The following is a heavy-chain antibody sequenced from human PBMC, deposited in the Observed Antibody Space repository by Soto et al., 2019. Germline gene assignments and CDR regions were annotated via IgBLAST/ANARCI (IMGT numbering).Heavy chain of an antibody. CDR3: ANRDTSMVTRYYYGMDV. CDR1: GFTFSSYA. V-gene: IGHV3-23*01. CDR2: ISGSGGST. D-gene: IGHD5-18*01. Sequence: GGSLRLSCAASGFTFSSYAMSWVRQAPGKGLEWVSAISGSGGSTYYADLVKGRFTISRDNSKNTLYLQMNSLRAEDTAVYYCANRDTSMVTRYYYGMDVWGQGTTVTVSS. J-gene: IGHJ6*02.